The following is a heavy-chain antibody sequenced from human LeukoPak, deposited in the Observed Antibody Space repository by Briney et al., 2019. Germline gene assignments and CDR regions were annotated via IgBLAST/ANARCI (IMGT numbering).Heavy chain of an antibody. Sequence: SETLSLTCTVSGGSISSYYWSWIRQPPGKGLVWIGYIYYSGSTNYNPSLKSRATISVDMSKNQFSLKLSAVTAADTAVYYCARERSYYYYMDVWGKGATVTVSS. J-gene: IGHJ6*03. CDR1: GGSISSYY. CDR3: ARERSYYYYMDV. CDR2: IYYSGST. V-gene: IGHV4-59*01. D-gene: IGHD6-6*01.